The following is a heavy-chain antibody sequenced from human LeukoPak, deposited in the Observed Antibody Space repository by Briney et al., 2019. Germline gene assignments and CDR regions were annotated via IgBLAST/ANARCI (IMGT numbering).Heavy chain of an antibody. CDR2: ISGSGGST. CDR1: GFTFSSYA. CDR3: AKDVDYGDYVVY. D-gene: IGHD4-17*01. V-gene: IGHV3-23*01. Sequence: GGSLRLSCAASGFTFSSYAMSWVRQAPGKGLEWVLAISGSGGSTYYADSVKGRFTISRDNSKNTLYLQMNSLRAEDTAIYYCAKDVDYGDYVVYWGQGTLVTVSS. J-gene: IGHJ4*02.